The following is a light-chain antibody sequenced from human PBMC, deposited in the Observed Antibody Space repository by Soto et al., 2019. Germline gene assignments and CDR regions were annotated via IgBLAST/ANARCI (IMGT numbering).Light chain of an antibody. CDR3: QQYNSYPYI. J-gene: IGKJ2*01. V-gene: IGKV1-5*01. Sequence: DIQMTQSPSTVSASVGDAVTITCRASQSISTWLAWYQQKPGKAPNLLIYDASTLESGGPSGFSGSGSGTEFTLTIGSLQPDDSATYYCQQYNSYPYIFGQGTKQEIK. CDR2: DAS. CDR1: QSISTW.